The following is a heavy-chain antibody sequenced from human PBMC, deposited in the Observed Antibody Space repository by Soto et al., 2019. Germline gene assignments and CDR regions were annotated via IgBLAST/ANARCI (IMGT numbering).Heavy chain of an antibody. CDR1: GGSFSGYY. J-gene: IGHJ3*02. V-gene: IGHV4-34*01. CDR2: INHSGST. D-gene: IGHD2-15*01. Sequence: SETLSLTCAVYGGSFSGYYWSWIRQPPGKGLEWIGEINHSGSTNYNPSLKSRVTISVDTSKNQFSLKLSSVTAADTAVYYCARGIVVVVAATPKMPNAFDIWGQGTMVTVSS. CDR3: ARGIVVVVAATPKMPNAFDI.